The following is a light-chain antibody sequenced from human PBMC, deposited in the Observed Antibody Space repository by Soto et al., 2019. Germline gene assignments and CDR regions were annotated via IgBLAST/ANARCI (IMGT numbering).Light chain of an antibody. Sequence: DIQMTQSPSSLSASVGDRVTITCQASQDISNYLNWYQQKPGKAPKVLIYGASYLEPGVPSRFSGTGSGTDFTFTISSLQPEDTATYYCQQYDSVSLTFGGGTKVDIK. J-gene: IGKJ4*01. CDR3: QQYDSVSLT. CDR1: QDISNY. CDR2: GAS. V-gene: IGKV1-33*01.